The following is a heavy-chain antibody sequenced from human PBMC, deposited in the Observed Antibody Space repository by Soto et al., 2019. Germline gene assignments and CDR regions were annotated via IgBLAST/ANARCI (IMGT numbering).Heavy chain of an antibody. CDR2: IRNNGYGGTA. CDR3: IRGSFGYYGP. D-gene: IGHD3-22*01. V-gene: IGHV3-49*04. Sequence: GGSLRLSCAASGFKFGDYAMTWVRQAPGKGLEWVGFIRNNGYGGTANYAASVKGRFTISRDDSKTIAYLQMNSLKTEDTAVYYCIRGSFGYYGPWGQGTLVTVSS. CDR1: GFKFGDYA. J-gene: IGHJ5*02.